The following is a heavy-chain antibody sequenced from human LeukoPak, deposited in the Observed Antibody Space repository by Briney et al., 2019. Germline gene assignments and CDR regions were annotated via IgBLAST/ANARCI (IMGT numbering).Heavy chain of an antibody. CDR3: ARFVVVPAAILGYWFDP. D-gene: IGHD2-2*01. CDR2: TYYSGST. J-gene: IGHJ5*02. Sequence: SETLSLTCTVSGGSISSYYWSWVRQPPGKGLEWIGYTYYSGSTNYNPSLKSRVTISVDTSKNQFSLKLSSVTAADTAVYYCARFVVVPAAILGYWFDPWGQGTLVTVSS. CDR1: GGSISSYY. V-gene: IGHV4-59*01.